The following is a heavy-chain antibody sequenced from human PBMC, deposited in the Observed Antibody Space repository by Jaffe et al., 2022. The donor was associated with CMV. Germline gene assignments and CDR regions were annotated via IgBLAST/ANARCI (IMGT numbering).Heavy chain of an antibody. V-gene: IGHV3-48*03. J-gene: IGHJ4*02. D-gene: IGHD3-10*01. CDR1: GFTFSSYE. CDR3: ACGFGELFEYYFDY. CDR2: ISSSGSTI. Sequence: EVQLVESGGGLVQPGGSLRLSCAASGFTFSSYEMNWVRQAPGKGLEWVSYISSSGSTIYYADSVKGRFTISRDNAKNSLYLQMNSLRAEDTAVYYCACGFGELFEYYFDYWGQGTLVTVSS.